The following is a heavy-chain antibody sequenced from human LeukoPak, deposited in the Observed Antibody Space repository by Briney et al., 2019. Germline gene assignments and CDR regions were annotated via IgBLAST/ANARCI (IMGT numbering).Heavy chain of an antibody. J-gene: IGHJ4*02. CDR1: GFTFITYA. Sequence: GALRLSSAASGFTFITYAMSWVRQAPGKGLEWVSPISGSGGSTYYADSVKGRFTISRDNSKNTLYLQMNSLRAEDTAVYYCAKAQFLGYSNSYYFDYWGQGTLVTVSS. D-gene: IGHD4-11*01. CDR2: ISGSGGST. V-gene: IGHV3-23*01. CDR3: AKAQFLGYSNSYYFDY.